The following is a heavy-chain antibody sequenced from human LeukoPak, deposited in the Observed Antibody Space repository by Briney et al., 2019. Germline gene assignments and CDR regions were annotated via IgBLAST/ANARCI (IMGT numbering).Heavy chain of an antibody. J-gene: IGHJ3*02. V-gene: IGHV1-18*01. CDR1: GYTFTSYG. D-gene: IGHD6-19*01. CDR2: ISAYNGNT. Sequence: GASVKVSCKASGYTFTSYGISWVRQAPGQGLKWMGWISAYNGNTNYAQKFQGRVTMTEDTSTDTAYMELSSLRSEDTAVYYCATVSNTIAVAGHDAFDIWGQGTMVTVSS. CDR3: ATVSNTIAVAGHDAFDI.